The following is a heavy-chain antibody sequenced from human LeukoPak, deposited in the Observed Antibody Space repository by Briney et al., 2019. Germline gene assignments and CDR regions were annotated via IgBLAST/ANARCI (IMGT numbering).Heavy chain of an antibody. CDR1: GFTFSSYS. Sequence: GGSLRLSCAASGFTFSSYSMNWVRQAPGKGLEWVSYISSSSSTIYYADSLKGRFTISRDNAKKSLFLQMNSLRADDTAVYYCARDDTNYGDFRFSYWGQGTLVTVSS. CDR3: ARDDTNYGDFRFSY. D-gene: IGHD4-17*01. CDR2: ISSSSSTI. J-gene: IGHJ4*02. V-gene: IGHV3-48*04.